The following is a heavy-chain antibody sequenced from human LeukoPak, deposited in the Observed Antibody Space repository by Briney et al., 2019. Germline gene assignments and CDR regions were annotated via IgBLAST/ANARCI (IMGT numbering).Heavy chain of an antibody. J-gene: IGHJ5*01. V-gene: IGHV4-30-2*06. CDR2: IYDRGPA. CDR3: ARSRQASGLFNS. D-gene: IGHD3-10*01. Sequence: SETLSLTCTVSGYAITSGGFSWNWIRQSPGKGLERIGCIYDRGPAYYNPSLKSRFTISVDRPKNQFFLNVTSLTAADTAVYFCARSRQASGLFNSWGQGTLVTVSS. CDR1: GYAITSGGFS.